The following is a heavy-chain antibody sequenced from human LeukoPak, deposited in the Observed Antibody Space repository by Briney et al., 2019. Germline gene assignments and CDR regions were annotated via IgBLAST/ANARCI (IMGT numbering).Heavy chain of an antibody. CDR2: VHYSGTA. Sequence: SETLSLTCTVSDGSITNYDWSWVRQPPGKGREFIGHVHYSGTADYNPSLKSRVTISIDTSKKHFFLKLTSVTAADTAVYYCARARGAEAIDSWGQGTLVTVSS. D-gene: IGHD6-25*01. J-gene: IGHJ4*02. CDR3: ARARGAEAIDS. V-gene: IGHV4-59*12. CDR1: DGSITNYD.